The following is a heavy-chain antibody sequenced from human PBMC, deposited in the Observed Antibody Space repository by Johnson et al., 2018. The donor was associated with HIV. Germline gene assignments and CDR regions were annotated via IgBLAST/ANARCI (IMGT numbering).Heavy chain of an antibody. CDR1: GFNVDDDA. Sequence: EVQLVESGGGVVRPGGSLRLSCAASGFNVDDDALSWVRQVPGKGLEWVSGINYNGGSTGYADSLKGRFTISRDESKNTVYLEMTSLRTEDTAVYYCARAAGVNVVVEDCDLWGQGTMVTVSS. CDR2: INYNGGST. D-gene: IGHD2-15*01. J-gene: IGHJ3*01. V-gene: IGHV3-20*04. CDR3: ARAAGVNVVVEDCDL.